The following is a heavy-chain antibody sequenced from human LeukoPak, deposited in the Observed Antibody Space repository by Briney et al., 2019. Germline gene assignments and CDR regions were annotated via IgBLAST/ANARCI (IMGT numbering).Heavy chain of an antibody. J-gene: IGHJ6*03. D-gene: IGHD3-3*01. CDR2: IIPIFGTA. V-gene: IGHV1-69*05. CDR1: GGTFSSYA. Sequence: GASVKVSCKASGGTFSSYAISWVRQAPGQGLEWMGGIIPIFGTANYAQKFQGRVTITTDESTSTAYMELSSLRSEDTAVYYCARSFASGYYTHPSQTTQEYYYYMDVWGKGTTVTVSS. CDR3: ARSFASGYYTHPSQTTQEYYYYMDV.